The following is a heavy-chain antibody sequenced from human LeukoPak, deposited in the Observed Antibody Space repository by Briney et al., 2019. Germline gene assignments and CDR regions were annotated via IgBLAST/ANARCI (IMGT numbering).Heavy chain of an antibody. CDR2: ISYDGSNK. CDR1: GFTFSSYA. CDR3: ARVYGDGAGTYYFDY. J-gene: IGHJ4*02. D-gene: IGHD4-17*01. V-gene: IGHV3-30-3*01. Sequence: PGRSLRLSCAASGFTFSSYAMHWVRQAPGKGLEWVAVISYDGSNKYYADSVKGRFTISRDNSKNTLYLQMNSLRAEDTAVYYCARVYGDGAGTYYFDYWGQGTLVTVSS.